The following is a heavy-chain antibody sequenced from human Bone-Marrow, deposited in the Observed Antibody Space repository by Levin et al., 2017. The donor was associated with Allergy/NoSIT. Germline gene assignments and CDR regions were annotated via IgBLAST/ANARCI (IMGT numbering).Heavy chain of an antibody. V-gene: IGHV2-5*02. J-gene: IGHJ2*01. CDR2: IYLDDVK. D-gene: IGHD4-23*01. CDR3: GRLGNAYFDL. Sequence: SGPTLVKPTQTLTLTCTVSGFSVSTSGVGVGWIRQPPGKPLEWLAFIYLDDVKRYRPSLKSRVTITKDTSKNQVVLSMTNLDPLDTATYYCGRLGNAYFDLWGRGTLVTVSS. CDR1: GFSVSTSGVG.